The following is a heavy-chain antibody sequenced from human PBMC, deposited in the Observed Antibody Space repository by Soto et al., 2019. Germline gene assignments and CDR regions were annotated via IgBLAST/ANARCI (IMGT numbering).Heavy chain of an antibody. CDR1: GYIFVNYG. CDR2: VSPYTGNT. V-gene: IGHV1-18*01. Sequence: QVQLVQSGDEVKKPGASVKVSCKASGYIFVNYGIAWVRQSPGQGLEWMGWVSPYTGNTHSATKVQSRLTMTTDTSTRTANMDLGSLTSDDTAVYYCVMVDNYVTPTPQDVWGQGTTVTVSS. CDR3: VMVDNYVTPTPQDV. J-gene: IGHJ6*02. D-gene: IGHD3-16*01.